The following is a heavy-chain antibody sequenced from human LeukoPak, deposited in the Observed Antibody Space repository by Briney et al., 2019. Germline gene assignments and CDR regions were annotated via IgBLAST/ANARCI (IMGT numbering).Heavy chain of an antibody. CDR1: GFTVSSNY. CDR2: IYSGGST. D-gene: IGHD4-17*01. V-gene: IGHV3-53*04. J-gene: IGHJ4*02. Sequence: GGSLRLSCAASGFTVSSNYMSWVRQAPGKGPEWVSVIYSGGSTYYADSVKGRFTISRHNSKNTLYLQMNSLRAEDTAVYYCASLKFYGDSYYFDYWGQGTLVTVSS. CDR3: ASLKFYGDSYYFDY.